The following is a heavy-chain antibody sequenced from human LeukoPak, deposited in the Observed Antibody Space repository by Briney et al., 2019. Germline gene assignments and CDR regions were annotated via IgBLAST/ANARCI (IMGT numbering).Heavy chain of an antibody. Sequence: GRSLRLSCAASGFAFNTYAMHWVRQAPGQGLEWVALIWHDGSHKFYSNSVRGQFTISRDNSKNTVSLQMNNLRPEDTAVYYCAREIFGSGNDPDFWGQGTLVTVSS. D-gene: IGHD3-10*01. CDR1: GFAFNTYA. V-gene: IGHV3-33*01. CDR2: IWHDGSHK. CDR3: AREIFGSGNDPDF. J-gene: IGHJ4*02.